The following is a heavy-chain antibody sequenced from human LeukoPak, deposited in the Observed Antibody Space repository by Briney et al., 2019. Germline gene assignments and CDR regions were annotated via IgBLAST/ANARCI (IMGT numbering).Heavy chain of an antibody. CDR1: GFTFSTYA. Sequence: GRSLRLSCAASGFTFSTYAIHWVRQAPGKGLEWVAVISYDGSDKYYADSVKGRFTISRDNSKNTLYLQMNSLRAEDTAVYYCARSRCSGGTCYGLDYWGQGTLVTVSS. CDR3: ARSRCSGGTCYGLDY. CDR2: ISYDGSDK. D-gene: IGHD2-15*01. J-gene: IGHJ4*02. V-gene: IGHV3-30*04.